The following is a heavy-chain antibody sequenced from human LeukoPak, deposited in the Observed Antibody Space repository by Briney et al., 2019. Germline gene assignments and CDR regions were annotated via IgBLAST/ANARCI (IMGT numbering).Heavy chain of an antibody. J-gene: IGHJ3*02. CDR1: GFTFSSYW. Sequence: GGSLRFSCAASGFTFSSYWMHWVRQAPGEGLVWVSRLNNDGSSTNYADSVKGRFTISRDNAKNTLYLQMNSLRAEDTAVYYCARIAWDAFDIWGQGTMVTVSS. CDR2: LNNDGSST. CDR3: ARIAWDAFDI. D-gene: IGHD2-15*01. V-gene: IGHV3-74*01.